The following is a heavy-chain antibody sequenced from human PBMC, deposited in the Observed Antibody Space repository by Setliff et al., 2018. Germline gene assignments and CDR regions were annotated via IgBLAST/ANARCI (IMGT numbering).Heavy chain of an antibody. CDR1: GDSISSTSYQ. CDR2: IYYTGTA. V-gene: IGHV4-39*01. J-gene: IGHJ4*02. D-gene: IGHD3-10*01. Sequence: TLSLTCTVSGDSISSTSYQWGWVRQPPGKGLEWIGSIYYTGTAYYNPSLKSRVTISVDTSKNQFSLQVTSLAATDTALYFCARHEFVGGYYGSVTYRHFDYWGRGIPVTVPQ. CDR3: ARHEFVGGYYGSVTYRHFDY.